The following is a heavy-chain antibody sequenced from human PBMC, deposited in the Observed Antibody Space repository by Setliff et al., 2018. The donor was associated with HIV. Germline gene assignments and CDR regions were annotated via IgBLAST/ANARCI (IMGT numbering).Heavy chain of an antibody. D-gene: IGHD3-10*01. CDR1: GFTFRDAW. Sequence: GGSLRLSCAASGFTFRDAWMSWVRQAPGKGLEWIGLIKNTGATQFAAPGKDRFTISRDVSKTTVYLQMSSLKTEDTALYFCAADLPSRGGGEFDYWGQGTQVTVSS. CDR3: AADLPSRGGGEFDY. J-gene: IGHJ4*02. V-gene: IGHV3-15*01. CDR2: IKNTGAT.